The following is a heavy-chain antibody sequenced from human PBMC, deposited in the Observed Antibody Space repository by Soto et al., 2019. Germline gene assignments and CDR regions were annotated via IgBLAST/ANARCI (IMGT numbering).Heavy chain of an antibody. D-gene: IGHD6-6*01. CDR1: GYTFTSYA. V-gene: IGHV1-3*01. CDR2: INAGNGNT. CDR3: AREVVETSSLWLDP. J-gene: IGHJ5*02. Sequence: VASVKVSCKASGYTFTSYAMHWVRQAPGQRLEWMGWINAGNGNTKYSQKFEGRVSLTWDTSISTAYMQLNSLKIDDTAVYYCAREVVETSSLWLDPWGQGTLVTVSS.